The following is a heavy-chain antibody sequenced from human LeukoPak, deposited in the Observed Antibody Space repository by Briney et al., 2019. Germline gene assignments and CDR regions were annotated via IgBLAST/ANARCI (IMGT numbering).Heavy chain of an antibody. CDR3: ARAWVGATNWFDP. CDR1: GGSISSYY. V-gene: IGHV4-4*09. Sequence: PSETLSLTCTVSGGSISSYYWSWIRQPPGKGLEWIGYIYTSGSTNYNPSLKSRVTISVDTSKNQFSLKLGSVTAADTAVYYCARAWVGATNWFDPWGQGTLVTVSS. J-gene: IGHJ5*02. CDR2: IYTSGST. D-gene: IGHD1-26*01.